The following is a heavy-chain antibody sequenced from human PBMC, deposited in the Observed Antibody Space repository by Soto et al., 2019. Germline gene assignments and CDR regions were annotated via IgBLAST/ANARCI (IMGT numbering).Heavy chain of an antibody. V-gene: IGHV2-26*01. Sequence: SGPTLVNPTETLTLTCTVSGFSLSNARMGVSWIRQPPGKALEWLAHIFSNDEKSYSTSLKSRLTISNDTSKSHVVLTMTNMDPLVTATYYCARPDYGGISLDYWGQGSLVTLSS. D-gene: IGHD4-17*01. CDR1: GFSLSNARMG. CDR3: ARPDYGGISLDY. CDR2: IFSNDEK. J-gene: IGHJ4*02.